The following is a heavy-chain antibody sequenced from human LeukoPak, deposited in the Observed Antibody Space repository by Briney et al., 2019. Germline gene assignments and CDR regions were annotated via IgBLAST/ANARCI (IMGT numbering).Heavy chain of an antibody. D-gene: IGHD5-18*01. CDR1: GGPITSSSYH. V-gene: IGHV4-39*07. CDR2: IFHTGGT. J-gene: IGHJ4*02. Sequence: SETLSLTCSVSGGPITSSSYHWGWIRQPPEKGLEWIGSIFHTGGTYYSPSLKSRVTISVDTSKNQFSLKLSSVTAADTAVYYCARARGNIQLWPTLVEWGQGTLVTVSS. CDR3: ARARGNIQLWPTLVE.